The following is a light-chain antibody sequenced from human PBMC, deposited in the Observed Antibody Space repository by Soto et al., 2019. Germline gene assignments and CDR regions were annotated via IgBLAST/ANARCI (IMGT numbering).Light chain of an antibody. V-gene: IGKV1-5*03. CDR1: QTISTW. Sequence: DIQMTQSPSSLSASVGDRVTIPCRASQTISTWLAWYQQKPGKAPKFLIYKVSSLKSGVPSRFSGSGSGTEFTLTISSLQPDDFATYYCQHYNSYSEAFGQGTKVDIK. J-gene: IGKJ1*01. CDR2: KVS. CDR3: QHYNSYSEA.